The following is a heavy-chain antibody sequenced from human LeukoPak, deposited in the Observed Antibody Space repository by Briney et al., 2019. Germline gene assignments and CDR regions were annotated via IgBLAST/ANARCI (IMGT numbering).Heavy chain of an antibody. V-gene: IGHV1-3*03. CDR3: ATDLSLTLFGVVIYGD. Sequence: ASVKVSCKASGYTFTSYAMHWVRQAPGQRLEWMGWINAGNGNTKYSQEFQGRVTMTEDTSTDTAYMELSSLRSEDTAVYYCATDLSLTLFGVVIYGDWGQGTLVTVSS. D-gene: IGHD3-3*01. CDR1: GYTFTSYA. J-gene: IGHJ4*02. CDR2: INAGNGNT.